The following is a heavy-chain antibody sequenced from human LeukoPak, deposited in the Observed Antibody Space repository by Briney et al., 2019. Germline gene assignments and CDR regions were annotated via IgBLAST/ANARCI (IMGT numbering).Heavy chain of an antibody. V-gene: IGHV4-59*01. J-gene: IGHJ5*02. CDR2: IHYTGST. D-gene: IGHD3-10*01. Sequence: SETLSLTCSVSGDSIIGYYWSWIRQPPGKGLECIGYIHYTGSTNYNPSLKSRVTISVDTSKSQFSLKLSSVTAADTAIYYCARGGYYGSGNDFRFDPWGQGTLVTVSS. CDR1: GDSIIGYY. CDR3: ARGGYYGSGNDFRFDP.